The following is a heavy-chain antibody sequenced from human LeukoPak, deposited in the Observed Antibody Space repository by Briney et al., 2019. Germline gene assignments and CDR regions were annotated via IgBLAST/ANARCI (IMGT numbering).Heavy chain of an antibody. CDR2: IYYSGST. CDR1: GGSISSYY. V-gene: IGHV4-59*12. J-gene: IGHJ3*02. Sequence: SETLSLTCTVSGGSISSYYWSWIRQPPGKGLEWIGYIYYSGSTNYNPSLKSRVTISVDTSKNQFSLKLSPVTAADTAVYYCASLGSSSAFGIWGQGTMVTVSS. D-gene: IGHD6-6*01. CDR3: ASLGSSSAFGI.